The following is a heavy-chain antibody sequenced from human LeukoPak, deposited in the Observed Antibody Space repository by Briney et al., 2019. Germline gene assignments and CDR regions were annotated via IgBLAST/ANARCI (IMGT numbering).Heavy chain of an antibody. CDR1: GDSVSSNSAI. J-gene: IGHJ4*02. CDR2: TYYRSKWYN. V-gene: IGHV6-1*01. D-gene: IGHD1-20*01. CDR3: VRGGAIRVTGMTPFDY. Sequence: SQTLSLTCAISGDSVSSNSAIWNWLRQSPSRGLEWLGRTYYRSKWYNDYAVSVKSRITINPVTSKNQLSLQLNSVTPEDTATYYYVRGGAIRVTGMTPFDYWGQGTPVTVSS.